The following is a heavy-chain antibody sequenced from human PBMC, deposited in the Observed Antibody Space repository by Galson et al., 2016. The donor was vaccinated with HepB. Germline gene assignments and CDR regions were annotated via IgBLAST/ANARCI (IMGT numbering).Heavy chain of an antibody. CDR1: GYNFTNYW. CDR2: IYPGDSDT. D-gene: IGHD2-15*01. CDR3: VTQSCSGCGFTYC. Sequence: QSGDEVKKPGESLKISCKGSGYNFTNYWIDWVRQMPGKGLEWMGIIYPGDSDTRYSPSFQGQVTISADKSISTSYLQWSSLKASDTAMYDCVTQSCSGCGFTYCWRQGTLVTVSA. J-gene: IGHJ4*02. V-gene: IGHV5-51*01.